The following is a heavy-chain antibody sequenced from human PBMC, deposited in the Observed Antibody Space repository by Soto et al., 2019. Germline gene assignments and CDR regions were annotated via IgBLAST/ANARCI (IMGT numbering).Heavy chain of an antibody. CDR3: ARRYGGTFDY. D-gene: IGHD2-15*01. CDR2: ISYSGTT. J-gene: IGHJ4*02. V-gene: IGHV4-59*08. CDR1: GGSISTFY. Sequence: SETLSLTCTVSGGSISTFYWSWLRQPPGEGLQWIGYISYSGTTSYNPSLKSRLTISVDTSKNQFSLKLTSVTAADTAVYYCARRYGGTFDYWGQGTLVTVSS.